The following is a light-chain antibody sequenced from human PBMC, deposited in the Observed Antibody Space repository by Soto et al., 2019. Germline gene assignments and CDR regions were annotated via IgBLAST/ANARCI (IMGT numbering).Light chain of an antibody. V-gene: IGKV3-11*01. Sequence: EIVLTQSPATLSLSPGERATLSCRASQSASSYLAWYQQKPGQVPRLVIYDASNRATGIPGRFSGSGSGTDFTLTISSLEPEDFGVYYCQQRSSWPRTFGQGTKVEIK. CDR3: QQRSSWPRT. CDR1: QSASSY. J-gene: IGKJ1*01. CDR2: DAS.